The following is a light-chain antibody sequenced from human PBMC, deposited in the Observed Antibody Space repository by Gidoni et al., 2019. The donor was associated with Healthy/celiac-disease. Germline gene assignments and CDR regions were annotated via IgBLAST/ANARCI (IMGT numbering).Light chain of an antibody. J-gene: IGKJ1*01. Sequence: EIVLTQTPATLSLSPGERDTLSCRASQSVSSYLAWYQQKPGQAPRLLIYDASNRATGIPAGFSGGGSGTDFTLTISSLEPEDFAVYYCQQRSNWPPTFGQGTKVEIK. CDR2: DAS. V-gene: IGKV3-11*01. CDR3: QQRSNWPPT. CDR1: QSVSSY.